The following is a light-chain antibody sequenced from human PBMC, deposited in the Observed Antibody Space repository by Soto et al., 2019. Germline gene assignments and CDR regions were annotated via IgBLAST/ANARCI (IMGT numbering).Light chain of an antibody. CDR2: DD. V-gene: IGLV3-21*02. Sequence: SYELTQPPSVSVAPGQTARITCGGNIGSKLVHWYQQKPGQDPVLVVYDDDRPSGIPERFSGFNSGNTATLTISRVEAGDEADYYCQVWDSISDVGVFGTGTKLTVL. CDR3: QVWDSISDVGV. CDR1: IGSKL. J-gene: IGLJ1*01.